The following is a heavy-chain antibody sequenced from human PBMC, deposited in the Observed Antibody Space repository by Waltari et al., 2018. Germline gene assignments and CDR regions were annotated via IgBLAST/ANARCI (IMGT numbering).Heavy chain of an antibody. D-gene: IGHD3-22*01. V-gene: IGHV4-59*01. Sequence: QVQLQESGPGLVRPSETLSLTCTVSGDSISTYYRSWIRQPPGKGLEWIGYIYYSGNTKCNPSLKSRVSISVDTSKNQFSLRLTSVTAADTAVYYCARGKFYYDSSGYRTNWFDPWGQGTLVTVSS. CDR1: GDSISTYY. J-gene: IGHJ5*02. CDR3: ARGKFYYDSSGYRTNWFDP. CDR2: IYYSGNT.